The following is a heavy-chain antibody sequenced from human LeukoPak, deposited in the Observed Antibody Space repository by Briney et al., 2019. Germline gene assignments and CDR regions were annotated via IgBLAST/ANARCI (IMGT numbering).Heavy chain of an antibody. J-gene: IGHJ4*02. V-gene: IGHV4-59*01. CDR3: ARLTRDRGNWYGGPFDY. D-gene: IGHD1-1*01. CDR2: IYYSGST. CDR1: CGSISSYY. Sequence: SETLSLTCTVSCGSISSYYWSWIRQPPREGLEWIGYIYYSGSTNYNPSLKSRVTISVDTSKNQFSLKLSSVTAADTAVYYCARLTRDRGNWYGGPFDYWGQGTLVTVSS.